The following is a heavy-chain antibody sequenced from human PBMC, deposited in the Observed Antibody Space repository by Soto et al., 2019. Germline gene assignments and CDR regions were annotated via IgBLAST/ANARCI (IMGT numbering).Heavy chain of an antibody. CDR3: ARGSTDSYPGSRIFDF. Sequence: QPGGSLRLSCVASGIPFGSRAMSWVRQAPGEGLEWVSTITDTGGDTKYADSVRGRFTMSRDNSKETLYLQMNSLRVEDSALYYCARGSTDSYPGSRIFDFWSRGTLVTVSS. CDR2: ITDTGGDT. CDR1: GIPFGSRA. V-gene: IGHV3-23*01. D-gene: IGHD3-10*01. J-gene: IGHJ4*02.